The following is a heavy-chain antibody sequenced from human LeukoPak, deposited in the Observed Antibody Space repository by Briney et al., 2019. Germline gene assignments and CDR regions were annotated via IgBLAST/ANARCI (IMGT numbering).Heavy chain of an antibody. J-gene: IGHJ4*02. Sequence: SQTLSLTCAISMDSVCINSVAWNSIRQTPSRGLEWLGRTYYRSQWHYDYAVSVKSRIIINPDTSKNQFSLHLNSVTPEDTAVYYCARSSIKPFDYWGQGTLVTVSS. CDR2: TYYRSQWHY. CDR1: MDSVCINSVA. CDR3: ARSSIKPFDY. V-gene: IGHV6-1*01.